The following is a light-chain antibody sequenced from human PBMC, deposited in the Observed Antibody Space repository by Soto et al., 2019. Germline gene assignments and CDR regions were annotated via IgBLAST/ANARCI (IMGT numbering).Light chain of an antibody. V-gene: IGKV3-11*01. Sequence: ELVLIQSPATMSLTPGSRATLSCRTSQSVGSYLAWYQHKPGRAPRLLISDASNRATGIPARFSGSGSETDFTLTISSLEPEDSAVYYCQQRSNWPSLTFGGGTMVDI. CDR3: QQRSNWPSLT. CDR2: DAS. CDR1: QSVGSY. J-gene: IGKJ4*01.